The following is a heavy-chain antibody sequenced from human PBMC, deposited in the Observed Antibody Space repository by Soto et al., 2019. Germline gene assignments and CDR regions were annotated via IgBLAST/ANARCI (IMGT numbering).Heavy chain of an antibody. CDR2: IYWDEGN. CDR3: AMPTTVTTFSFDI. D-gene: IGHD4-17*01. CDR1: GLSLSTVGVG. J-gene: IGHJ3*02. V-gene: IGHV2-5*02. Sequence: QITLKESGPTLVKPTQTLTLTCTFSGLSLSTVGVGLDWLRQPPGKALEWLALIYWDEGNRYTTSLHSRLTITMDSTKNQVFLTMTNMDCMDTATYYGAMPTTVTTFSFDIWGQGTRVTVSS.